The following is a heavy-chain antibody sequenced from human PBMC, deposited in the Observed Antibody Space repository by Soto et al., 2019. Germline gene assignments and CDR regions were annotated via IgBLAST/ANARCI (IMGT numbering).Heavy chain of an antibody. CDR2: IDPSDSYT. V-gene: IGHV5-10-1*01. CDR1: GYSFTSYW. CDR3: ASTVTSYYYGMDV. Sequence: LGESLKISCKGSGYSFTSYWISWVRQMPGKGLEWMGRIDPSDSYTNYSPSFQGHVTISADKSISTAYLQWSSLKASDTAMYYCASTVTSYYYGMDVWGQGTTVTVSS. D-gene: IGHD4-17*01. J-gene: IGHJ6*02.